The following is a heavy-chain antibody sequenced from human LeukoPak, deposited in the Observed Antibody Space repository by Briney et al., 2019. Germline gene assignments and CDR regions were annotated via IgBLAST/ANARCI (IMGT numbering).Heavy chain of an antibody. V-gene: IGHV4-39*01. J-gene: IGHJ4*02. CDR1: GGFISSSSYY. D-gene: IGHD6-13*01. CDR2: IYYSGST. Sequence: PSETLSLTCTVSGGFISSSSYYWGWIRQPPGKGLEWIGNIYYSGSTYYNPSLKSRVTISVDTSKNQFSLKLSSVTAADTAVYYCARQGFSSTWESDYWGQGTLVTVSS. CDR3: ARQGFSSTWESDY.